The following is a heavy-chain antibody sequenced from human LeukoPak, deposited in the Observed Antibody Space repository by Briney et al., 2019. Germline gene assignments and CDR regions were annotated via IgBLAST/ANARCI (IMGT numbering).Heavy chain of an antibody. CDR3: ARAWGSSSSYTGVMDV. J-gene: IGHJ6*02. CDR1: GGSISNYY. Sequence: SETLSLTCTVSGGSISNYYWSWIGQPPGKGLEWIGYIYYTGSTNYNPSLKSRVTISVDTSKNQFSLKLSSVTAADTAVYCCARAWGSSSSYTGVMDVWGRGTTVTVSS. CDR2: IYYTGST. V-gene: IGHV4-59*01. D-gene: IGHD6-6*01.